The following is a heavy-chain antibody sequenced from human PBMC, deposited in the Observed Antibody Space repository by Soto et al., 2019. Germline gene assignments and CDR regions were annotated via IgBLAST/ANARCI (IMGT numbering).Heavy chain of an antibody. CDR1: GYSFTIYW. D-gene: IGHD3-16*01. J-gene: IGHJ6*02. V-gene: IGHV5-10-1*01. Sequence: GESLKISCNGSGYSFTIYWISLVLQMPGKGLDWMGRIDPSDSYTNYSPSFQCHVTISADKSISTAYLQWSSLKASDTAMYYCARQDLRKHGMDVWGQGTTVTVSS. CDR3: ARQDLRKHGMDV. CDR2: IDPSDSYT.